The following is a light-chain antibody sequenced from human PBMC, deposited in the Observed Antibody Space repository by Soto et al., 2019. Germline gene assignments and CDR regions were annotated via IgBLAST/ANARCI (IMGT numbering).Light chain of an antibody. J-gene: IGLJ2*01. CDR2: GNS. Sequence: QAVVTQPPSVSGAPGQRVTISCTGSSSNIGAGYDVHWYQQLPGTAPKLLIYGNSNRPSGVPDRFSGSKSGTSASLAITGLQAEDEADYYCQSYDSSLSASVVFGGGTQLTVL. CDR3: QSYDSSLSASVV. CDR1: SSNIGAGYD. V-gene: IGLV1-40*01.